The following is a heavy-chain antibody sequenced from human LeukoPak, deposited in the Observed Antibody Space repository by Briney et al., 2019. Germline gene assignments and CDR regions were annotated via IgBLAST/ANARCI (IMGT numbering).Heavy chain of an antibody. J-gene: IGHJ3*02. CDR1: GFTFSSYG. D-gene: IGHD6-19*01. CDR3: ARDSPKQWLVTDAFDI. CDR2: ISYDGSNK. Sequence: GRSLRLSCAASGFTFSSYGMHWVRQAPGKGLEWVAVISYDGSNKYYADSVKGRFTISRDNSKNTLYLQMNSLRAEDTAVYYCARDSPKQWLVTDAFDIWGQGTMVTVSS. V-gene: IGHV3-30*03.